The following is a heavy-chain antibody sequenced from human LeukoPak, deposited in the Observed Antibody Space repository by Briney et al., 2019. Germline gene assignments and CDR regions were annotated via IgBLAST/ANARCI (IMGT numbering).Heavy chain of an antibody. V-gene: IGHV1-46*01. J-gene: IGHJ6*03. CDR1: GYTFTSYY. CDR3: ARVEVTGFDYYYYYMDV. D-gene: IGHD2-21*02. Sequence: GASVKVSCKASGYTFTSYYMHWVRQAPGQGLEWMGIINPSGGSTSYAQKFQGRVTMTRDTSTSTVYMELSSLRSEDTAVYYCARVEVTGFDYYYYYMDVWGKGTTVTISS. CDR2: INPSGGST.